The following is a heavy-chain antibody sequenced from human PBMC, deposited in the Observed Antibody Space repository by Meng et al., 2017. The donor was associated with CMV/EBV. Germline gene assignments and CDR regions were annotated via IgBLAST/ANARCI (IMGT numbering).Heavy chain of an antibody. J-gene: IGHJ4*02. Sequence: SETLSLTCTVSGSSISRGYFWGWIRQPPGKGLEWIGSIHHSGSTDYKSSLKSRVTISVDTAKNQFSLKLSSVTAADTAVYYCARDLTLSAVPPAVGYWGQGALVTVSS. CDR2: IHHSGST. CDR3: ARDLTLSAVPPAVGY. D-gene: IGHD6-13*01. V-gene: IGHV4-38-2*02. CDR1: GSSISRGYF.